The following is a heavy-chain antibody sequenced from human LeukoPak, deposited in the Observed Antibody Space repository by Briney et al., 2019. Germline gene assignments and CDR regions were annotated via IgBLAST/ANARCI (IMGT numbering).Heavy chain of an antibody. CDR2: ISWNSGSL. J-gene: IGHJ4*02. CDR1: RFTFDDYA. CDR3: AKDRGSGWYGIDY. Sequence: AGGSLRLSCAASRFTFDDYAMHWVRQAPGKGLEWVSGISWNSGSLAYADSVKGRFTISRDNAKNSLYLQMNSLRTEDTALYYCAKDRGSGWYGIDYWGQGTLVTVSS. V-gene: IGHV3-9*01. D-gene: IGHD6-19*01.